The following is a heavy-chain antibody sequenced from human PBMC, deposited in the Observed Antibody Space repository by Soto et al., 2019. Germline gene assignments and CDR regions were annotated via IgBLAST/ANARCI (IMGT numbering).Heavy chain of an antibody. D-gene: IGHD2-21*02. J-gene: IGHJ4*02. Sequence: AASGFTFSSYTLNWVRRAPGKGLEWVATSSDRRTGNTHYSDSVRGRFTLSRDYSRNILFLQMDSLRADDTALYYCTTWLTAHFDYWGRGTQVTVSS. V-gene: IGHV3-23*01. CDR1: GFTFSSYT. CDR2: SSDRRTGNT. CDR3: TTWLTAHFDY.